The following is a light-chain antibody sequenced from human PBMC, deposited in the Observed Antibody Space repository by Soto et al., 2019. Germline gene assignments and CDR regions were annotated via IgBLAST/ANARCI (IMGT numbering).Light chain of an antibody. V-gene: IGKV1-9*01. Sequence: DIQLTQSPSFLSASVGDRVTITCRASQGISSYLAWYQQKPGKAPKLLIYTASTLQSGVPSRFSGSGSGTAFTLTISSLQPEDFATYYCQQLNGYPLTFGGGTKVEIK. CDR1: QGISSY. CDR2: TAS. J-gene: IGKJ4*01. CDR3: QQLNGYPLT.